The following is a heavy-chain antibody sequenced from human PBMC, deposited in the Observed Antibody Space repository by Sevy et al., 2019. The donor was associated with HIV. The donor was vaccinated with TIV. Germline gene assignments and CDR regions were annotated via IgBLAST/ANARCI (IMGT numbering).Heavy chain of an antibody. CDR2: IRSKDKNYAT. V-gene: IGHV3-73*01. CDR1: GFNFSVSA. D-gene: IGHD3-10*01. J-gene: IGHJ4*02. CDR3: TILLGVPFDY. Sequence: GGSLRLSCAVSGFNFSVSAMHWVRQASGKGLEWLGGIRSKDKNYATAYSTSVKGRFTMSRDDSKSTAYLQMNSLKSEDTALYYCTILLGVPFDYWGQGALVTVSS.